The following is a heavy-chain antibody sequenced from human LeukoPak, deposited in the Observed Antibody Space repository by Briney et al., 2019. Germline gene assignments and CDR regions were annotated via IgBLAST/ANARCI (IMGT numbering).Heavy chain of an antibody. Sequence: GASVKVSCKASGGTFSNYAISWVRQAPGQGLEWMGGIIPIFGTANYAQKFQGRVTITTDESTSTAYMELSSLRSGDTAVYYCARVGSADYYYYTDVWGKGTTVTVSS. D-gene: IGHD5-12*01. CDR2: IIPIFGTA. J-gene: IGHJ6*03. CDR3: ARVGSADYYYYTDV. V-gene: IGHV1-69*05. CDR1: GGTFSNYA.